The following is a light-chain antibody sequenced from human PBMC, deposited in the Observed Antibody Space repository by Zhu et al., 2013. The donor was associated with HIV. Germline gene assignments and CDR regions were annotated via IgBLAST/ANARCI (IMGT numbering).Light chain of an antibody. CDR1: PSVWSNY. Sequence: VLTQSPGTLSLSPGERATLSCRASPSVWSNYLAWYQQKPGQPPHAPHLWCIHQGHWHPRQVQWAVGSRTDFTLTISRLEPEDFAVYYCQQYGSSPLTFGRRDRLGGSN. J-gene: IGKJ4*01. V-gene: IGKV3-20*01. CDR2: CI. CDR3: QQYGSSPLT.